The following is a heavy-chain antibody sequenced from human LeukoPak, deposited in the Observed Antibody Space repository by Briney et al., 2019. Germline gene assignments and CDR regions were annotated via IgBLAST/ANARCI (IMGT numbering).Heavy chain of an antibody. J-gene: IGHJ3*02. V-gene: IGHV3-23*01. D-gene: IGHD3-22*01. Sequence: PGGSLRLSCAASGFTFSNYAMSWVRQAPGKGLEWVSAISGSGGSTYYADSVKGRFTVSRDNPKSTLYLQMNSLRAEDTAVYYCANDGAYYDSNTDAFDIWGQGTMVTVSS. CDR1: GFTFSNYA. CDR2: ISGSGGST. CDR3: ANDGAYYDSNTDAFDI.